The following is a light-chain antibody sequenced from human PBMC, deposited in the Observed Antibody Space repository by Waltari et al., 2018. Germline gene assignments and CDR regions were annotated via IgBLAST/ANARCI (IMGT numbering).Light chain of an antibody. V-gene: IGLV2-23*01. J-gene: IGLJ1*01. Sequence: QSALTQPASVSGSPAQSITISCSGTSSGVGSYNLVSWYQQHPGRAPKLIIYEDNKRPSGVSSRFSGSKSGNTASLTISGLQTEDEAEYYCFSYAGSNIYVFASGTKVTVL. CDR2: EDN. CDR1: SSGVGSYNL. CDR3: FSYAGSNIYV.